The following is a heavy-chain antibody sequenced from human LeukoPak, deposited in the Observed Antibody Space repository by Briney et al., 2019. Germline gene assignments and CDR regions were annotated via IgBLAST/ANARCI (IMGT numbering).Heavy chain of an antibody. Sequence: PSQTLSLTCTVSGNSISSGDNYWSWIRQPAGKGLEWIGRIYTSGSTNYNPSLKSRVTISGDTSKNQFSLRLSSVTAADTAVYYCARGPLGDEFADAFDIWGQGTMVTVSS. J-gene: IGHJ3*02. V-gene: IGHV4-61*02. D-gene: IGHD4-17*01. CDR2: IYTSGST. CDR1: GNSISSGDNY. CDR3: ARGPLGDEFADAFDI.